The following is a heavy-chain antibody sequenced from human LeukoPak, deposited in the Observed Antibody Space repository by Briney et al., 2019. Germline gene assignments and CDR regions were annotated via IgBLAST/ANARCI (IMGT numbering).Heavy chain of an antibody. Sequence: GGSLRLSCAASGFTFSTHSMSWVRQAPGKGLEWVSAISGNGASTYYADSVKGRFTISRDNSKNTLYLQMYSLRAEDAAVYYCAKEYTGTFSPFPSYFDNWGQGTLVTVSS. CDR3: AKEYTGTFSPFPSYFDN. D-gene: IGHD1-26*01. CDR1: GFTFSTHS. CDR2: ISGNGAST. J-gene: IGHJ4*02. V-gene: IGHV3-23*01.